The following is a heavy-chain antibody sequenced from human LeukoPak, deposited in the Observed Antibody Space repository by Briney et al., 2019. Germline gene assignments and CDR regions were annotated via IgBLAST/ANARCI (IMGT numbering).Heavy chain of an antibody. CDR3: ARDYLGYFDY. J-gene: IGHJ4*02. D-gene: IGHD3-10*01. V-gene: IGHV3-7*05. CDR2: VKEDGSEK. CDR1: GFSVSSNY. Sequence: PGGSLRLSCAPSGFSVSSNYMSWVRQAPGKGLEWVAKVKEDGSEKYYVDSVKGRFTISRDNAKNSLYLQMNSLRAEDTAVYYCARDYLGYFDYWGQGTLVTVSS.